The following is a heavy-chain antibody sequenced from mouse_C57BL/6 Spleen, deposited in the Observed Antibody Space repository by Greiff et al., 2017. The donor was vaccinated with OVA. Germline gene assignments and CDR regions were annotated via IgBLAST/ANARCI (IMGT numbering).Heavy chain of an antibody. J-gene: IGHJ3*01. CDR1: GFSFTSYG. V-gene: IGHV2-9*01. D-gene: IGHD3-2*02. CDR2: ICGGGST. CDR3: AKHEGYAFAY. Sequence: VKLVESGPGLVAPSQSLSITCTVSGFSFTSYGVDWVRQPPGKGLEWLGVICGGGSTNYNSAPMSRLSISKDNSKSQVFLKINSLQTVDTAMYYCAKHEGYAFAYGGQGTLVTVSA.